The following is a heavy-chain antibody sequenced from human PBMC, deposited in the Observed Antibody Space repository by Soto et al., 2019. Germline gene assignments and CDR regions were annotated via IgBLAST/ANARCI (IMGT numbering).Heavy chain of an antibody. CDR1: GFTFSSYS. V-gene: IGHV3-48*01. D-gene: IGHD1-26*01. Sequence: EVQLVESGGGLVQPGGSLRLSCAASGFTFSSYSMNWVRQAPGTGLEWVSYISSSSSTIYYADSVKGRFTISRDHATNSLYLQMNSLRADDTAVYYCARASYSGFDPWGQGMRVTVSS. CDR2: ISSSSSTI. J-gene: IGHJ5*02. CDR3: ARASYSGFDP.